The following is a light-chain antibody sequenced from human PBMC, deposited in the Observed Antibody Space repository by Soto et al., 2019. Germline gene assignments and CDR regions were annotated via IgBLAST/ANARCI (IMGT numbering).Light chain of an antibody. J-gene: IGLJ2*01. CDR3: AAWDDSLSGDVV. CDR2: RNN. Sequence: QSVLTQPPSASGTPGQRVTISCSGSSSNIGSNYVYWYQQLPGTAPKLLIYRNNQRPSGVPDRFSGSKSGTSASLAISGLRSEDEADYYCAAWDDSLSGDVVFGGVTKLTVL. V-gene: IGLV1-47*01. CDR1: SSNIGSNY.